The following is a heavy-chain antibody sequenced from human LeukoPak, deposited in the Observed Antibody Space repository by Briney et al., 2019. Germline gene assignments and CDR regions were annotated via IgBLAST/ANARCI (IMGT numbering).Heavy chain of an antibody. J-gene: IGHJ6*03. Sequence: PGGSLRLSCAASGFTFTTYWMSWVRQAPGKGLEWVSGINWNGGSTGYADSVKGRFTISRDNAKNSLYLQMNSLRAEDTALYYCARVGGDSIRSYMDVWGKGTTVTVSS. CDR1: GFTFTTYW. CDR2: INWNGGST. CDR3: ARVGGDSIRSYMDV. D-gene: IGHD3-22*01. V-gene: IGHV3-20*04.